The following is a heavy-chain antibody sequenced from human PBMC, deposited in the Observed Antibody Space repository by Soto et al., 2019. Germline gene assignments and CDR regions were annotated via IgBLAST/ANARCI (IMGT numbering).Heavy chain of an antibody. CDR1: GYTFTSYG. J-gene: IGHJ5*02. Sequence: ASVKVSCKASGYTFTSYGISWVRQAPGQGLEWMGWISAYNGNTNYAQKLQGRVTMTTDTSTSTAYMELRSLRSNDTAVYYCARDYSDYYDSSPMGWFDPWGHGTQVTPSS. CDR3: ARDYSDYYDSSPMGWFDP. CDR2: ISAYNGNT. V-gene: IGHV1-18*01. D-gene: IGHD3-22*01.